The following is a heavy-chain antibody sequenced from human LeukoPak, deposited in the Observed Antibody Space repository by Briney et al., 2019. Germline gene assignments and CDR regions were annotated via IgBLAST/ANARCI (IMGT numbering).Heavy chain of an antibody. CDR3: TRGYFDSSGHISYAP. CDR2: IYLSGLSTSGST. J-gene: IGHJ5*02. Sequence: SETLSLTCTVAGASLNNYHWTWIRQPAGKGLEWIGRIYLSGLSTSGSTNYNPSLSSRVTMSLDTSKKQFFLNLTSVTAADTAVYYCTRGYFDSSGHISYAPWGQGTLVTVSS. CDR1: GASLNNYH. D-gene: IGHD3-22*01. V-gene: IGHV4-4*07.